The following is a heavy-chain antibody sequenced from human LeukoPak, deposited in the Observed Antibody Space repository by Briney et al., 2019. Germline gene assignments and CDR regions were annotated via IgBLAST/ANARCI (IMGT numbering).Heavy chain of an antibody. Sequence: ASVKVSCKASGYTFTGYYMHWVRQAPGQGLEWMGWINPNSGGTNYAQKLQGRVTMTTDTSTSTAYMELRSLRSDDTAVYYCARDFGLRQWLVKYYYYYYGMDVWGQGTTVTVSS. CDR1: GYTFTGYY. V-gene: IGHV1-2*02. D-gene: IGHD6-19*01. J-gene: IGHJ6*02. CDR2: INPNSGGT. CDR3: ARDFGLRQWLVKYYYYYYGMDV.